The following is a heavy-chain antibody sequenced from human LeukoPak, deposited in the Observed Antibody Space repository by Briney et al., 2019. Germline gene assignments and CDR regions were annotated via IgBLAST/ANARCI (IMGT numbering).Heavy chain of an antibody. CDR1: GFTFSSYA. V-gene: IGHV3-23*01. J-gene: IGHJ4*02. CDR3: AKDRPLRIQSIAVAVSNY. CDR2: ISGSGGST. D-gene: IGHD6-19*01. Sequence: GGSLRLSCAASGFTFSSYAMSWVRQAPGKGLEWVSAISGSGGSTYYADSVKGRFTISRDNSKNTLYLQMNSLRAEDTAVYYCAKDRPLRIQSIAVAVSNYWGQGTLVTVSS.